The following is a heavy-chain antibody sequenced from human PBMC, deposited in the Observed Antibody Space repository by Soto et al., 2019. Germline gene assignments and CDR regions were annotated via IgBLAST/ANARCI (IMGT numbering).Heavy chain of an antibody. V-gene: IGHV1-3*01. CDR3: AALTVTTAGFSY. Sequence: ASVKVSCKASGYTFTSYAMHWVRQAPGQRLEWMGWINAGNGNTKYSQKFQGRVTITRDTSASTAYMELSSLRSEDTAVYYCAALTVTTAGFSYWGQGTLVTVSS. D-gene: IGHD4-17*01. CDR2: INAGNGNT. CDR1: GYTFTSYA. J-gene: IGHJ4*02.